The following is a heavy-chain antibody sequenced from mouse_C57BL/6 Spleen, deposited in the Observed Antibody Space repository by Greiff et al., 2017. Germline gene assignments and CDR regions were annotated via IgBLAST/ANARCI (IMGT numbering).Heavy chain of an antibody. V-gene: IGHV1-69*01. J-gene: IGHJ1*03. Sequence: QVQLQQPGAELVLPGASVKLSCKASGYTFTSYWMHWVKQRPGQGLEWIGEIDPSDSYTNYNQKFKGKSTLTVDKSSSTAYMQLSSLTSEDSAVYYCARYYYGSSPWYVDVWGTGTTVTVSS. CDR2: IDPSDSYT. D-gene: IGHD1-1*01. CDR3: ARYYYGSSPWYVDV. CDR1: GYTFTSYW.